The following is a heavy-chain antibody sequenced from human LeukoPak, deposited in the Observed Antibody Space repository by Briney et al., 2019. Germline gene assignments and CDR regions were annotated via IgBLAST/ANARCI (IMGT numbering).Heavy chain of an antibody. D-gene: IGHD2-2*01. Sequence: ASVKVSCTASGYTFTGYYMHWVRQAPGQGLEWMGWINPNSGGTNYAQKFQGRVTMTRDTSISTAYMELSRLRSDDTAVYYCARDRRSQLNWFDPWGQGTLVTVSS. J-gene: IGHJ5*02. V-gene: IGHV1-2*02. CDR2: INPNSGGT. CDR3: ARDRRSQLNWFDP. CDR1: GYTFTGYY.